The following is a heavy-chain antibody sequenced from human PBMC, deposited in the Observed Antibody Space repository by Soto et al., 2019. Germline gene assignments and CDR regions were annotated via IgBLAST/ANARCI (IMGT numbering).Heavy chain of an antibody. V-gene: IGHV3-23*01. CDR3: AKDLPSGPYYDSSGPFDY. CDR2: ISGSGGST. J-gene: IGHJ4*02. D-gene: IGHD3-22*01. CDR1: EFTFSSYA. Sequence: GGSLRLSCAASEFTFSSYAMSWVRQAPGKGLEWVSAISGSGGSTYYADSVKGRFTISRDNSKNTLYLQMNSLRAEDTAVYYCAKDLPSGPYYDSSGPFDYWGQGTLVTVSS.